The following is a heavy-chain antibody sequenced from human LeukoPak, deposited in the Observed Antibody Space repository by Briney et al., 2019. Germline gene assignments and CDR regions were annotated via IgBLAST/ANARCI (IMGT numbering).Heavy chain of an antibody. CDR2: IFYRGAT. CDR1: GGFISSYY. D-gene: IGHD3/OR15-3a*01. CDR3: ARARDWSAGSWFDP. Sequence: PSETLSLTCIVSGGFISSYYWNWIRQPPGKGLEWIGSIFYRGATNYNPSLKSRVIMSVDTSKNQFSLKLYSVTAADTAMYYCARARDWSAGSWFDPWGQGILVTVSS. V-gene: IGHV4-59*01. J-gene: IGHJ5*02.